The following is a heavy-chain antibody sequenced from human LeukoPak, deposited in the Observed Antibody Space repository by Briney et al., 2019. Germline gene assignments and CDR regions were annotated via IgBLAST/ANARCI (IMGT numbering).Heavy chain of an antibody. CDR3: ARGRGESGTSYWTHFDY. CDR2: IYSSGST. D-gene: IGHD1-26*01. J-gene: IGHJ4*02. CDR1: GGSISSYY. Sequence: SETLSLTCTVSGGSISSYYWSWIRQPARQGLEGVARIYSSGSTNYNPSLTRRVTISVDTSKHQFSMNLSSVNAADTAFDYCARGRGESGTSYWTHFDYWGQGTLVTVSS. V-gene: IGHV4-4*07.